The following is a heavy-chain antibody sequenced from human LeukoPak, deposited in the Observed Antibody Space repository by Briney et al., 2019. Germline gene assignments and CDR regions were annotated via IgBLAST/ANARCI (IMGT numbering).Heavy chain of an antibody. J-gene: IGHJ1*01. CDR2: LYSGGQT. CDR3: ARDTDYYGSGRHGYFDH. CDR1: GFTVSSNF. V-gene: IGHV3-66*01. Sequence: GGSLRLSCEVSGFTVSSNFMGWVRQTPEKGLDWVSVLYSGGQTNYADSVRGRFTISRDTSRNTLYLQMNSLRVDDTAVYYCARDTDYYGSGRHGYFDHWGQGTLVTVSS. D-gene: IGHD3-10*01.